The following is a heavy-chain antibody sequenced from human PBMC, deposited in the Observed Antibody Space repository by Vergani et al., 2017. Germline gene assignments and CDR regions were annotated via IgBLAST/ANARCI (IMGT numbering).Heavy chain of an antibody. CDR2: IYYSGST. CDR1: GGSISSYY. D-gene: IGHD1-26*01. Sequence: QVQLQESGPGLVKPSETLSLTCTVSGGSISSYYWSWIRQPPGKGLEWIGYIYYSGSTNYNPSLKSRVTISVDTSKNQFSLKLSSVTAADTAVYYCARSETEWELAFDDWGQGTLVTGSS. J-gene: IGHJ4*02. CDR3: ARSETEWELAFDD. V-gene: IGHV4-59*01.